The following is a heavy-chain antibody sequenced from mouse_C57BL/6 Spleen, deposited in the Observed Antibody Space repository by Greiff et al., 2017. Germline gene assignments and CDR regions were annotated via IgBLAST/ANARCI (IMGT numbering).Heavy chain of an antibody. V-gene: IGHV1-18*01. CDR2: INPNNGGT. CDR1: GYTFTDYN. CDR3: ARAYCSNYEGYFDV. J-gene: IGHJ1*03. Sequence: EVQLQQSGPELVKPGASVKIPCKASGYTFTDYNMDWVKQSHGKSLEWIGDINPNNGGTIYNQKFKGKATLTVYKSSSTAYMELRSLTSEDTAVYYCARAYCSNYEGYFDVWGTGTTVTVSS. D-gene: IGHD2-5*01.